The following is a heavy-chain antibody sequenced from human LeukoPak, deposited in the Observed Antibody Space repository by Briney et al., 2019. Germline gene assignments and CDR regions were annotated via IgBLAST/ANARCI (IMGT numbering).Heavy chain of an antibody. D-gene: IGHD4-17*01. J-gene: IGHJ4*02. CDR1: GFTFSSYW. CDR2: IKQGGSEK. CDR3: ASGARGTREGGDLYSFDY. V-gene: IGHV3-7*01. Sequence: GGSLRLSCAASGFTFSSYWMCWVRQAPGKGLEWVANIKQGGSEKYYVDSVKGRFTISRDNAKNSLHLQLNSLRAEDTAVYYCASGARGTREGGDLYSFDYWGQGTLVTVSA.